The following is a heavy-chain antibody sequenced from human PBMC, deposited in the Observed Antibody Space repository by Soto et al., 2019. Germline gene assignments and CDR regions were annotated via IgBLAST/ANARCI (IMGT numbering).Heavy chain of an antibody. CDR3: AGQLGYCSSTSCSIDY. V-gene: IGHV4-61*01. J-gene: IGHJ4*02. Sequence: PSETLSLTCTVSGGSVSSGSYYWSWIRQPPGKGLEWIGYIYYSGSTNYNPSLKSRVTISVDTSKNQFSLKLSSVTAADTAVYYCAGQLGYCSSTSCSIDYWGQGTLVTVS. CDR1: GGSVSSGSYY. CDR2: IYYSGST. D-gene: IGHD2-2*01.